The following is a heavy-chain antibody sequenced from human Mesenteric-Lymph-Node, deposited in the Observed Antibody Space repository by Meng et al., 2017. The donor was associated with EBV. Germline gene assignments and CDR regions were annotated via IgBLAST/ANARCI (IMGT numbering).Heavy chain of an antibody. CDR1: GDSVSSTRCY. J-gene: IGHJ5*02. CDR2: IFNSGST. CDR3: ARVSGPYYSPWFDP. Sequence: QGRLQEAGPGLVKPSETLSLTCTVSGDSVSSTRCYWSWIRQPPGRGLEWIGYIFNSGSTNYNPSLRSRATISVDTSRNQFSLTLNSVTAADTAVYYCARVSGPYYSPWFDPWGQGSLVTVSS. V-gene: IGHV4-61*01. D-gene: IGHD2/OR15-2a*01.